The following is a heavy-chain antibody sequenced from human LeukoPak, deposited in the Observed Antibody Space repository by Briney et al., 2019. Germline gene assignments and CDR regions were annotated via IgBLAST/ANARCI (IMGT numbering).Heavy chain of an antibody. CDR1: GFTFSSYG. D-gene: IGHD3-22*01. Sequence: GGSLRLSCAASGFTFSSYGMHWVRQAPGKGLEWVAVISYDGSNKYYADSVKGRFTISRDNSKNTLYLQMNSLRAEDTAVYYCARVPPGYYDSSGYFDYWGQGTLVTVSS. J-gene: IGHJ4*02. CDR3: ARVPPGYYDSSGYFDY. V-gene: IGHV3-30*03. CDR2: ISYDGSNK.